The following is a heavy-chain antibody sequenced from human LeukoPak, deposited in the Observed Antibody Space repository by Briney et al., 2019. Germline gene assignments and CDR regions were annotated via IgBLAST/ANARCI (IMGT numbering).Heavy chain of an antibody. J-gene: IGHJ3*02. V-gene: IGHV3-7*01. CDR1: GFTFSSHA. CDR2: IKQDGSEK. Sequence: GGSLRLSCAASGFTFSSHALSWVRQAPGKGLEWVANIKQDGSEKYYVDSVKGRFTISRDNAKNSLYLQMNSLRAEDTAVYYCARDLRGDAFDIWGQGTMVTVSS. CDR3: ARDLRGDAFDI.